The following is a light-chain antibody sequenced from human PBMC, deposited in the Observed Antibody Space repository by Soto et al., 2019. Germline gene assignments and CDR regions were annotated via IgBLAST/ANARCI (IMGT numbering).Light chain of an antibody. CDR1: QSVSTW. Sequence: DIQMTQSPSTLSASVGDRVTITCRASQSVSTWLAWYQQKPGKAPKVLIHRASSLQSGVSSRFSGSGSGTEVSLTICSLQPDDFATYHCQQYNTYPITFGQGTRLEIK. CDR3: QQYNTYPIT. J-gene: IGKJ5*01. V-gene: IGKV1-5*03. CDR2: RAS.